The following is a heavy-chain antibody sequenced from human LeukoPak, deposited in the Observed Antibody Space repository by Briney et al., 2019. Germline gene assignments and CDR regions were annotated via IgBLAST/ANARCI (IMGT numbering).Heavy chain of an antibody. CDR2: IKSKTDGGTT. J-gene: IGHJ3*02. D-gene: IGHD2-15*01. CDR3: TTDLLYPPTADAFDI. CDR1: GFTFSNAW. Sequence: GGSLRLSCAASGFTFSNAWMSWVRQAPGKGLEWVGRIKSKTDGGTTDYAAPVRGRFTISRDDSKNTLYLQMNSLKTEDTAVYYCTTDLLYPPTADAFDIWGQGTMVTVSS. V-gene: IGHV3-15*01.